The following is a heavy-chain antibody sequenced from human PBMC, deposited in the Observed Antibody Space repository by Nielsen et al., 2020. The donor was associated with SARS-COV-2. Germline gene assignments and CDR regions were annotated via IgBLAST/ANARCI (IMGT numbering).Heavy chain of an antibody. CDR1: GFTFSSYS. Sequence: GGSLRLSCAASGFTFSSYSMNWVRQAPGKGLEWVSAISGSGASTYYADSVKGRFTISRDNSKNTLYLQMNSLRTEDTAVYYCAKAPYGSGRQIDYWGQGTLVTVSS. J-gene: IGHJ4*02. CDR3: AKAPYGSGRQIDY. V-gene: IGHV3-23*01. D-gene: IGHD3-10*01. CDR2: ISGSGAST.